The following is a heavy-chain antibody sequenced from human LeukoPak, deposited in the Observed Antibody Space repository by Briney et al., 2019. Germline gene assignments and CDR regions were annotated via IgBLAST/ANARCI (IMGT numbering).Heavy chain of an antibody. V-gene: IGHV1-18*01. CDR3: TRERFTSLYSYGPNWFDP. CDR2: ISAYNGNT. Sequence: ASVQVSCKTSGYTFTSYGISWVRQAPGQGLEWMGWISAYNGNTNYAQKFQGRVTMIRDTSTSTAYMDLRSLRSDDTAVYYCTRERFTSLYSYGPNWFDPWGQGTLVTVSS. CDR1: GYTFTSYG. J-gene: IGHJ5*02. D-gene: IGHD5-18*01.